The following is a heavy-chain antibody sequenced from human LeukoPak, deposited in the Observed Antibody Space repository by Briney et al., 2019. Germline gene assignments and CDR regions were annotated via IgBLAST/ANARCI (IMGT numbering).Heavy chain of an antibody. CDR1: GGSISSYY. CDR3: ARGGGELSLNY. J-gene: IGHJ4*02. Sequence: PSETLSPTCTVSGGSISSYYWSWIRQPPGKGLEWIGYIYYSGSTNYNPSLKSRVTISVDTSKNQFSLKLSSVTAADTAVYYCARGGGELSLNYWGQGTLVTVSS. V-gene: IGHV4-59*01. D-gene: IGHD3-16*02. CDR2: IYYSGST.